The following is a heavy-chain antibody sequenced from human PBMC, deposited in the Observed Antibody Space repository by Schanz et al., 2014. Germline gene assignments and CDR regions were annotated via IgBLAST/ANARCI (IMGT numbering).Heavy chain of an antibody. J-gene: IGHJ6*02. V-gene: IGHV1-46*02. CDR2: VNPSVRGT. Sequence: QVQLVQSGAEVKKPGASVKVSCKASGYTFNNYTYVMIWVRQAPGQGLEWMGIVNPSVRGTHFAREFQGRVTVTTDTSTSTAYMELRSLRSDDTAVYYCARVQDDILTGSEYYYGMDVWGQGTTVTVSS. CDR1: GYTFNNYT. CDR3: ARVQDDILTGSEYYYGMDV. D-gene: IGHD3-9*01.